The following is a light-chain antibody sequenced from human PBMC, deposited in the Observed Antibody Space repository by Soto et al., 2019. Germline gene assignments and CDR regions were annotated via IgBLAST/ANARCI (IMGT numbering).Light chain of an antibody. V-gene: IGKV1-5*03. J-gene: IGKJ1*01. CDR1: QSISSW. CDR2: KAS. CDR3: QQYNIYST. Sequence: DIQMTQYPSTLSASVGDRVTITCRASQSISSWLAWYQQKPGKAPKLLIYKASSLESGVPSRFSGSGSGTEFTLTISSLQPDDFATYYCQQYNIYSTFGQGTKVELK.